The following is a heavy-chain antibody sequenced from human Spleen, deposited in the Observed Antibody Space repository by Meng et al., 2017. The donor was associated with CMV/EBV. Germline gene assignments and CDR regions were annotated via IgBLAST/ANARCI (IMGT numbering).Heavy chain of an antibody. CDR2: IKQDGSEK. J-gene: IGHJ4*02. CDR1: GFTFSSYW. V-gene: IGHV3-7*01. Sequence: GESLKISCAASGFTFSSYWMSWVRQAPGKGLEWVANIKQDGSEKYYVDSVKGRFTISRDNAKNSLYLQMNSLRAEDTAVYYCARGFGTVTTCFDYWGQGTLVTVSS. CDR3: ARGFGTVTTCFDY. D-gene: IGHD4-11*01.